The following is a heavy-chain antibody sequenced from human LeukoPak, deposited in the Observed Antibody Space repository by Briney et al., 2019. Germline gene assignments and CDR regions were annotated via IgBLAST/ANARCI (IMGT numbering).Heavy chain of an antibody. Sequence: GGSLRLSCTAYGFTFSSYATSWVRQAPGKGLEWISAISGSGGSTYYADSVKGRFTISRDNSKNTLYLQMNSLRAEDTAVYYCAKDQRMTTATPGAFAIWGQWTMVTVSS. J-gene: IGHJ3*02. D-gene: IGHD4-17*01. V-gene: IGHV3-23*01. CDR1: GFTFSSYA. CDR3: AKDQRMTTATPGAFAI. CDR2: ISGSGGST.